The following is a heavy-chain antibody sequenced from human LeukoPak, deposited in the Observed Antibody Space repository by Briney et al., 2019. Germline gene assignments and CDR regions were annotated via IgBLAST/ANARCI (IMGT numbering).Heavy chain of an antibody. D-gene: IGHD3-22*01. Sequence: SVKVSCKASGGTFSSYAISWVRQAPGQGLEWMGRIIPIFGIANYAQKFQGRVTITADKSTSTAYMELSSLRSEDTAVYYCASLGLAYYDSSGYLNWFDPWGQRTLVTVSS. CDR1: GGTFSSYA. CDR3: ASLGLAYYDSSGYLNWFDP. CDR2: IIPIFGIA. J-gene: IGHJ5*02. V-gene: IGHV1-69*04.